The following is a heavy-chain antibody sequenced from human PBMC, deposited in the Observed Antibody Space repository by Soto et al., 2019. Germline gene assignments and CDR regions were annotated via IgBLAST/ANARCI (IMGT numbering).Heavy chain of an antibody. J-gene: IGHJ6*02. CDR1: GFSVSNNY. V-gene: IGHV3-53*01. CDR3: TRGLDFWSGYYDQYYYGLDV. D-gene: IGHD3-3*01. CDR2: IYSGGTT. Sequence: GGSLRLSCAASGFSVSNNYMNWVRQAPGKGLEWVSLIYSGGTTHYADSVKGRFTISRDNSKNTLYFQMNSLRAEDTAVYYCTRGLDFWSGYYDQYYYGLDVWGQGTTVTVSS.